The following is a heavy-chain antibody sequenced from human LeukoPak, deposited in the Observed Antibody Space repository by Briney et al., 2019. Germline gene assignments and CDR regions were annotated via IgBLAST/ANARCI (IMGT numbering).Heavy chain of an antibody. Sequence: EPSETLSLTCAVYGGSFSGYYWSWIRQPPGKGLEWIGEINHSGSTNYNPSLKSRVTISVDTSKNQFSLKLSSVTAADTAVYYCAREHLYDFWSGYYNRWFDPWGQGTLVTVSS. CDR3: AREHLYDFWSGYYNRWFDP. CDR2: INHSGST. V-gene: IGHV4-34*01. D-gene: IGHD3-3*01. CDR1: GGSFSGYY. J-gene: IGHJ5*02.